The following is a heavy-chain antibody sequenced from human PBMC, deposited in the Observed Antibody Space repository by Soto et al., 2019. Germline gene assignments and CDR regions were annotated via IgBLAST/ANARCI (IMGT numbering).Heavy chain of an antibody. D-gene: IGHD3-22*01. CDR3: AREGLYYENFYYYYGMDV. J-gene: IGHJ6*02. CDR1: GGTFSSYA. V-gene: IGHV1-69*13. CDR2: IITIFGTA. Sequence: SVKVSCKASGGTFSSYAISWVRQAPGQGLEWMGGIITIFGTANYAQKFQGRVTITADECTSTAYMELSSLRSEDTAVYYCAREGLYYENFYYYYGMDVWGQGNTVTVSS.